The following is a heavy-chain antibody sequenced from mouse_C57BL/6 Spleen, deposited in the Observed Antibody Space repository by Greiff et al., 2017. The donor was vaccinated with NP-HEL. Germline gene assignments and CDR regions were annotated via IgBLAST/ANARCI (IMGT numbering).Heavy chain of an antibody. CDR1: GYTFTSYW. V-gene: IGHV1-72*01. D-gene: IGHD1-1*01. CDR3: ARWDTAVVDWYFDV. J-gene: IGHJ1*03. CDR2: IDPNSGGT. Sequence: QVQLQQPGAELVKPGASVKLSCKASGYTFTSYWMHWVKQRPGRGLEWIGRIDPNSGGTKYNEKFKSKVTLTVDKPSSTAYMQLSSLTAEDSADYYCARWDTAVVDWYFDVWGTGTTVTVSS.